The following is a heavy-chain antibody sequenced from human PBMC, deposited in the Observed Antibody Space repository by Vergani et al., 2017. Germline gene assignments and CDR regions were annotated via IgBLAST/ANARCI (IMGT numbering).Heavy chain of an antibody. D-gene: IGHD3-22*01. J-gene: IGHJ4*02. Sequence: QVQLVQSGAEVKKPGSSVKVSCKTSGGTFSNYAISWVRQAPGQGLEWMGGIIPIFGTANYALKFQGRVTITADGSTSAAYMELKSLRSEDTAVYYCAKLGYYDSSGYCLPHCDYWGQGTLVTVSS. CDR1: GGTFSNYA. V-gene: IGHV1-69*12. CDR2: IIPIFGTA. CDR3: AKLGYYDSSGYCLPHCDY.